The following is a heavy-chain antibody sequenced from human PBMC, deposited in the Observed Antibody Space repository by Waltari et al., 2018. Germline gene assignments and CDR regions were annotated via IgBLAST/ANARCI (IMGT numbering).Heavy chain of an antibody. D-gene: IGHD4-17*01. CDR2: INHSGST. CDR1: GGSFSGYS. J-gene: IGHJ3*02. Sequence: QVQLQQWGAGLLKPSETLSLTCPVYGGSFSGYSWSWIRQPPGKGLEWIGEINHSGSTNYNPSLKSRVTISVDTSKNQFSLKLSSVTAADTAVYYCAGTPVTTGGRDAFDIWGQGTMVTVSS. CDR3: AGTPVTTGGRDAFDI. V-gene: IGHV4-34*01.